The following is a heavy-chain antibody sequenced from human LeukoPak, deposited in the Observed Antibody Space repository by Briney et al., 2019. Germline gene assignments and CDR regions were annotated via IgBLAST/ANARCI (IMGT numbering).Heavy chain of an antibody. CDR3: TTDRAISGLPIFGY. CDR2: VKGKSDGGTI. Sequence: PGGSLRLSCAASGFTFTNAWMSCVRQAPGKGLEWVGRVKGKSDGGTIDYAEPVKGRFTISRDDSKTMVSLQMNSLETGDTAVYYCTTDRAISGLPIFGYWGQGTPVTVSS. V-gene: IGHV3-15*01. D-gene: IGHD3-3*01. J-gene: IGHJ4*02. CDR1: GFTFTNAW.